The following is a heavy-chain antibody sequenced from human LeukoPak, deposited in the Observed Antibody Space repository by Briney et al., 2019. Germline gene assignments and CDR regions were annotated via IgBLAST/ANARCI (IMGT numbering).Heavy chain of an antibody. CDR3: AGAPKFRLVGAPKGPFDP. Sequence: GGSLRLSCAASGFTFSDYYMSWIRQAPGKGLEWASYISSSGSTIYYADSVKGRFTISRDNAKNSLYLQMNSLRAEDTAVYYFAGAPKFRLVGAPKGPFDPWGQGTLVNGSS. CDR1: GFTFSDYY. J-gene: IGHJ5*02. V-gene: IGHV3-11*01. D-gene: IGHD1-26*01. CDR2: ISSSGSTI.